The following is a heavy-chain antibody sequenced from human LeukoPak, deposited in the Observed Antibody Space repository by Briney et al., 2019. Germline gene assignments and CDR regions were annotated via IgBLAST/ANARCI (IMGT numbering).Heavy chain of an antibody. CDR3: ARDQASYYDSSGNDY. V-gene: IGHV3-48*01. CDR1: GFTFSSYS. D-gene: IGHD3-22*01. J-gene: IGHJ4*02. CDR2: ISSSSSTI. Sequence: GGSLRLSCAASGFTFSSYSMNWVRQAPGKGLEWVSYISSSSSTIYYADSVKGRFTTSRDNAKNSLYLQMNSLRAEDTAVYYCARDQASYYDSSGNDYWGQGTLVTVSS.